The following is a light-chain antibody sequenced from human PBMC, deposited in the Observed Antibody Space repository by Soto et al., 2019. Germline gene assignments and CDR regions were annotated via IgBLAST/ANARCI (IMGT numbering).Light chain of an antibody. CDR3: QQYGRSLPIT. CDR1: QSVSNNY. J-gene: IGKJ5*01. V-gene: IGKV3-20*01. CDR2: GAS. Sequence: DTVLTQSPGTLSLSPGERATLSCRASQSVSNNYLAWYQHIPGHAPRLLIYGASSRATGIPDRFSGSGSGIDFTLTISRLEPEDFAVYYCQQYGRSLPITFGQGTRLEMK.